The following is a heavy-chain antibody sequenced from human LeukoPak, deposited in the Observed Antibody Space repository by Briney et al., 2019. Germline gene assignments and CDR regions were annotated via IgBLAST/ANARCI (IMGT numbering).Heavy chain of an antibody. CDR3: VGDHPNYDY. Sequence: GASLTLSCKGSGYSFTSYWIGWVRQAPGQGLEWMGWINPNSGGTNYAQKFQGWVTMTRDTSISTAYMELSSLRSEDTAVYYCVGDHPNYDYWGQGTLITVSS. D-gene: IGHD5-24*01. V-gene: IGHV1-2*04. J-gene: IGHJ4*02. CDR2: INPNSGGT. CDR1: GYSFTSYW.